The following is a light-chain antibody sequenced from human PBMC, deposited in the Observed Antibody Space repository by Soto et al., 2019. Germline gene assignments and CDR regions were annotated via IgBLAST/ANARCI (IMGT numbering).Light chain of an antibody. J-gene: IGKJ1*01. V-gene: IGKV1-39*01. CDR2: AAS. CDR3: QQSYSTPWT. CDR1: QSISSY. Sequence: DIQMTQSPSSLSASVGDRVTITCRASQSISSYLNWYQQKPGEAPKLLIYAASNLESGVPSRFSGSGSGTDFILTITSLQPEDSAAYYCQQSYSTPWTFGQGTKVEIK.